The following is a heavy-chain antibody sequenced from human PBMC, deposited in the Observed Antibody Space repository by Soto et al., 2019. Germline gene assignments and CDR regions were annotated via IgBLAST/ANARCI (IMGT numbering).Heavy chain of an antibody. V-gene: IGHV1-18*01. CDR1: GYNFTNYG. CDR2: ISAYNSNT. CDR3: ARTLLPGSCSHLLGDDF. Sequence: ASVKASCKASGYNFTNYGISWVRPAPGQRLECMGWISAYNSNTNYAQKLQGRVTMTTDTYTSTAYMELRSLRSDDTAVYYCARTLLPGSCSHLLGDDFWGQGTLGTVSS. J-gene: IGHJ4*02. D-gene: IGHD2-15*01.